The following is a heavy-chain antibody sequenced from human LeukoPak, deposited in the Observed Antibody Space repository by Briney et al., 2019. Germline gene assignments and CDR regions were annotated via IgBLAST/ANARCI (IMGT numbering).Heavy chain of an antibody. CDR3: ARGGYYYDSSGYHSPLDY. Sequence: SVKVSCKASGGTFSSYAISWVRRAPGQGLEWMGRIIPIFGTANYAQKFQGRVTITTDESTSTAYMELSSLRSEDTAVYYCARGGYYYDSSGYHSPLDYWGQGTLVTVSS. CDR1: GGTFSSYA. J-gene: IGHJ4*02. CDR2: IIPIFGTA. D-gene: IGHD3-22*01. V-gene: IGHV1-69*05.